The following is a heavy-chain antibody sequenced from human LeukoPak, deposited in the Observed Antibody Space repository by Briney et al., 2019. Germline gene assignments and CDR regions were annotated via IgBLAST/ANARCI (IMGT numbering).Heavy chain of an antibody. CDR1: GGTFSSYA. Sequence: ASVKVSCKASGGTFSSYAISWVRQAPGQGLEWMGGIIPIFGTANYAQKFRGRVTITADKSTRTAYMELRSLRSDDTAVYYCARGQIDYYYGSGSPNWFDPWGQGTLVTVSS. CDR3: ARGQIDYYYGSGSPNWFDP. J-gene: IGHJ5*02. V-gene: IGHV1-69*06. D-gene: IGHD3-10*01. CDR2: IIPIFGTA.